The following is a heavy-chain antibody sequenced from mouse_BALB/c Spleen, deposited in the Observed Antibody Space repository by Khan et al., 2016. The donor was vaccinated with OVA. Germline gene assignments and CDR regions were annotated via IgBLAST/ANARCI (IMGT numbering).Heavy chain of an antibody. D-gene: IGHD2-4*01. CDR2: ISNYNGNS. V-gene: IGHV1S137*01. J-gene: IGHJ3*01. Sequence: QVQLKQSGPELVRPGVSVKISCKGSGYTFTDYAVHWVKQSHAKSLDWIGVISNYNGNSNYNQKFKGKATMTVDKSSSTAYMELARLTSEDSAIYYCARSATLINSWFAYWGQWTLVTVSA. CDR1: GYTFTDYA. CDR3: ARSATLINSWFAY.